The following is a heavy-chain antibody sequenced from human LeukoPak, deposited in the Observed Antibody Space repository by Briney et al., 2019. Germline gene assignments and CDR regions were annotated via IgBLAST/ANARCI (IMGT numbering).Heavy chain of an antibody. V-gene: IGHV3-33*01. CDR3: ARAPVDTASYYYYGMDV. D-gene: IGHD5-18*01. CDR1: GFTFSSYG. Sequence: GGSLRLSCAASGFTFSSYGMHWVRQAPGKGLEWVAVIWYDGSNKYYADSVKGRFTISRDNSKNTLYLQMSSLRAEDTAVYYCARAPVDTASYYYYGMDVWGQGTTVTVSS. CDR2: IWYDGSNK. J-gene: IGHJ6*02.